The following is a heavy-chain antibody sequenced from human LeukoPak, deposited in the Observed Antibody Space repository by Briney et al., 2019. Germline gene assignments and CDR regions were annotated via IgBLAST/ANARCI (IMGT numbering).Heavy chain of an antibody. CDR1: GFDFRNFG. Sequence: GRSVRLSCAASGFDFRNFGMHWVRQAPGKGLEWVAVISFDVNDNYYADSVRGRFTISRDNSMNTLYLQMNSLRPDDTAVYYCAKDMRGPPAYYFDYWGQGTLVTVSS. CDR3: AKDMRGPPAYYFDY. V-gene: IGHV3-30*18. J-gene: IGHJ4*02. CDR2: ISFDVNDN.